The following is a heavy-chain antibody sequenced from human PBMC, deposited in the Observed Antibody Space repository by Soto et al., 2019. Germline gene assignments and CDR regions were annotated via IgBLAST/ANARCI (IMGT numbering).Heavy chain of an antibody. CDR2: IYYSGST. J-gene: IGHJ4*02. CDR3: ARLLSRSYQRGFDC. Sequence: QLQLQESGPGLVKPSETLSLTCTVSGGSISSSSYYWGWIRQPPGKGLEWIGSIYYSGSTYYNPSLKSRVTLSVDTAKTQFSLKRSSVAAADTGVYYCARLLSRSYQRGFDCWGQGTLVTVSS. CDR1: GGSISSSSYY. V-gene: IGHV4-39*01. D-gene: IGHD6-13*01.